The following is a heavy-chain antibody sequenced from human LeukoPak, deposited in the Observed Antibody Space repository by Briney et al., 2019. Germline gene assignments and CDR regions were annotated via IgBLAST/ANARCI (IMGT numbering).Heavy chain of an antibody. CDR2: INPNSGGT. CDR1: GYTFTGYY. D-gene: IGHD6-6*01. V-gene: IGHV1-2*02. CDR3: ASGPSDLGSSSQF. Sequence: ASVKVSCKASGYTFTGYYMHWVRQAPGQGLEWMGWINPNSGGTSYAQKFQGRFTMTRDTSISTAYMELSRLISDDTAVYYCASGPSDLGSSSQFWGQGTLVTVSS. J-gene: IGHJ4*02.